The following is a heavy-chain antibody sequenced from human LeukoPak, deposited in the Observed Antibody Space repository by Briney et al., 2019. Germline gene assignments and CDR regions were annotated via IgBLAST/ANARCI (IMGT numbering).Heavy chain of an antibody. V-gene: IGHV3-23*01. D-gene: IGHD5-12*01. CDR1: GFTFSSYA. CDR2: ISGSGGST. J-gene: IGHJ3*02. Sequence: PGGSLRLSCAASGFTFSSYAMSWVRQAPGKGLERVSAISGSGGSTYYADSVKGRFTISRDNSKNTLYLQMNNLRAEDTAVYYCAKLGRGPESAFDIWGQGTMVTVSS. CDR3: AKLGRGPESAFDI.